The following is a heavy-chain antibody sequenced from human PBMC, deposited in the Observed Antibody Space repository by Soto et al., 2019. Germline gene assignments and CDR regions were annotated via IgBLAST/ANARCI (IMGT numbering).Heavy chain of an antibody. CDR3: AKATRGGAATLIRDY. V-gene: IGHV3-23*01. J-gene: IGHJ4*02. CDR1: GFTFSIYA. D-gene: IGHD6-13*01. Sequence: EVQLLESGGGLVQPGGSLRLSCAAAGFTFSIYAMSWVRQAPGKGLEWVSAISGSGGSTYYADSVKGRFTISRDNSKNTRYLQMNSLRADETAVYYCAKATRGGAATLIRDYWGQGTLVTVSS. CDR2: ISGSGGST.